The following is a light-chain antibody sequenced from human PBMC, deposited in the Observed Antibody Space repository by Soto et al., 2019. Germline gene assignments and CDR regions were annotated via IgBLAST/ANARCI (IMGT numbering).Light chain of an antibody. CDR1: QSVSSN. V-gene: IGKV3-15*01. CDR2: GAS. CDR3: QQRSNWLT. Sequence: EIVMTQSPATLSVSPGERATLSCRASQSVSSNLVWYQQKPGQAPRLLIYGASTRATGIPARFSGSGSGTDFTLTISSLEPEDFAVYYCQQRSNWLTFGGGTKVDIK. J-gene: IGKJ4*01.